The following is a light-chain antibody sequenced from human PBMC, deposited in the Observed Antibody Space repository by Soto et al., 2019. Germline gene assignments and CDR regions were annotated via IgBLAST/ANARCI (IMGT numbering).Light chain of an antibody. Sequence: QSVLTQPPSVSGAPGRRVTISCTGRSSNIGAGYGVHWYQQLPGTAPKLLIYGNSNRPSGVPDRFSGSKSGTSASLAITGLQAEDEADYYCQSYDSSLSGWLFGGGTKLTVL. V-gene: IGLV1-40*01. CDR2: GNS. J-gene: IGLJ3*02. CDR1: SSNIGAGYG. CDR3: QSYDSSLSGWL.